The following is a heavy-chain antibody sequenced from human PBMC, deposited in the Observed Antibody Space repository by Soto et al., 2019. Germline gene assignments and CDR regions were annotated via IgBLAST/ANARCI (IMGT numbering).Heavy chain of an antibody. V-gene: IGHV6-1*01. J-gene: IGHJ6*02. CDR3: ARDWGYGSVKNYYGMDV. CDR1: GDTVSTNSAA. CDR2: TYFRSTWYN. D-gene: IGHD2-15*01. Sequence: SQTLSLTCAISGDTVSTNSAAWNWLRHSPSRVLEWLGRTYFRSTWYNDYAVSVKGRISIDPDTSKNQFSLQLNSVTPEDTAVYYCARDWGYGSVKNYYGMDVWGQGTTVTVSS.